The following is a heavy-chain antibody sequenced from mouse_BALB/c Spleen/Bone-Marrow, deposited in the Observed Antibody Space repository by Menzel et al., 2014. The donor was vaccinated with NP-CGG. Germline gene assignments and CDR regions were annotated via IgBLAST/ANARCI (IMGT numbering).Heavy chain of an antibody. CDR3: ARPTPRYYAMDY. CDR1: GFSLTNYG. J-gene: IGHJ4*01. Sequence: VHLVESGPGLVAPSQSLSITCTVSGFSLTNYGVYWVRPPPGKGLEWLGVIWAGGSTNYNSALMSRLSISKDNSKSQVFLKMNSLQTDDTAMYYCARPTPRYYAMDYWGQGTSVTVSS. V-gene: IGHV2-9*02. CDR2: IWAGGST. D-gene: IGHD6-1*01.